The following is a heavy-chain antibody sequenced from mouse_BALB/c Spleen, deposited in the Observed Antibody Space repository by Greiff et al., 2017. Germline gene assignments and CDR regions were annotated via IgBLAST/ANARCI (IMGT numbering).Heavy chain of an antibody. Sequence: EVQLQQSGAELVKPGASVKLSCTASGFYIKDTYMHWVQQRPEQGLEWIGRIDPANGNTKYDPKFQGKATITADTSSNTAYLQLSSLTSEDTAVYYCALTGYFDYWGQGTTLTVSS. CDR3: ALTGYFDY. J-gene: IGHJ2*01. V-gene: IGHV14-3*02. CDR2: IDPANGNT. CDR1: GFYIKDTY.